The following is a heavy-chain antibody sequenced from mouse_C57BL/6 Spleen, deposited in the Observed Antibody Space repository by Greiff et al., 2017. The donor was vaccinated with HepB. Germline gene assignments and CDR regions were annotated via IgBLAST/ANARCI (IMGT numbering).Heavy chain of an antibody. CDR3: TNGNYFDY. Sequence: EVQLQQSGAELVRPGASVKLSCTASGFNIKDDYMHWVKQRPEQGLEWIGWIDPENGDTEYASKFQGKATITADTSSNTAYLQLSSLTSEDTAVYYCTNGNYFDYWGQGTTLTVSS. J-gene: IGHJ2*01. CDR1: GFNIKDDY. V-gene: IGHV14-4*01. CDR2: IDPENGDT. D-gene: IGHD2-1*01.